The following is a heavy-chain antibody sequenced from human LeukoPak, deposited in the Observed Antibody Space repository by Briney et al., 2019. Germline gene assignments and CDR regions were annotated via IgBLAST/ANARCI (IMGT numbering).Heavy chain of an antibody. CDR3: ARGPPAYNWNPPDY. CDR2: IYYSGST. J-gene: IGHJ4*02. CDR1: GGSISSYY. Sequence: SETLSLTCTVSGGSISSYYWSWIRQPPGKGLEWIGYIYYSGSTNYNPSLKSRVTISVDTSKNQFSLKLSSVTAAATAVYYCARGPPAYNWNPPDYWGQGTLVTVSS. D-gene: IGHD1-20*01. V-gene: IGHV4-59*01.